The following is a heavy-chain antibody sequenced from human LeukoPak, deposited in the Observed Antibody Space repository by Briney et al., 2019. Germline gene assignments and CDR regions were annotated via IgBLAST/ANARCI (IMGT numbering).Heavy chain of an antibody. CDR3: ARDFVYYDSSGYS. D-gene: IGHD3-22*01. CDR2: INPDGNKK. Sequence: PGGSLRLSCAVSGLTFSSSWMDWVRQAPGKGLEWVASINPDGNKKYSADSVKGRFTISRDNAENSLYLQMNSLRAEDTAVYYCARDFVYYDSSGYSWGQGTLVTVSS. J-gene: IGHJ4*02. CDR1: GLTFSSSW. V-gene: IGHV3-7*01.